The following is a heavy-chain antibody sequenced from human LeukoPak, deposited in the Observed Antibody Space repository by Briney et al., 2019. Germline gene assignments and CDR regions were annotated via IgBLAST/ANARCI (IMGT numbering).Heavy chain of an antibody. Sequence: GASVKVSCKASGYTFTSYYMHWVRQAPGQGLEWMGIINPSGGSTGYAQKFQGRVTMTRDTSTSTVYMELSSLRSEDTAVYYCTRETSSRYFDYWGQGTLVTVSS. CDR1: GYTFTSYY. V-gene: IGHV1-46*01. CDR3: TRETSSRYFDY. J-gene: IGHJ4*02. CDR2: INPSGGST.